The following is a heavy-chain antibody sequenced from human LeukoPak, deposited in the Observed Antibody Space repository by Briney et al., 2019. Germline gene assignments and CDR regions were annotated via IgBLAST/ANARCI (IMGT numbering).Heavy chain of an antibody. D-gene: IGHD2-2*01. V-gene: IGHV1-18*01. J-gene: IGHJ4*02. CDR3: ARVGCTSCPYYFDY. CDR1: GYTFTSYD. CDR2: ISAYNGNT. Sequence: ASVKVSCKASGYTFTSYDINWVRQATGQGLEWMGWISAYNGNTNYAQKLQGRVTMTTDTSTSTAYMELRSLRSDDTAVYYCARVGCTSCPYYFDYWGQGTLVTVSS.